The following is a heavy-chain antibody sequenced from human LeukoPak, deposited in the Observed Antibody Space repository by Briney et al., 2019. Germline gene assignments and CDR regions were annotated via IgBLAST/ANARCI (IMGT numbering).Heavy chain of an antibody. CDR1: GFTDSSNY. D-gene: IGHD1-26*01. J-gene: IGHJ4*02. CDR2: IYSGGRT. CDR3: ARAVGATTKYYFDY. Sequence: PGGSLRLFCAASGFTDSSNYMSGVRQAPGKGLEGVSVIYSGGRTYYADSVKGRFTISRDNSKNTLYLQMNSLRAEDTAVYYCARAVGATTKYYFDYWGQGTLVTASS. V-gene: IGHV3-66*02.